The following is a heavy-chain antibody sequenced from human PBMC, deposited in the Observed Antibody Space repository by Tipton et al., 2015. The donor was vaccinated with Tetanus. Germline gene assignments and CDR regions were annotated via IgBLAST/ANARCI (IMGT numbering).Heavy chain of an antibody. Sequence: QLVQSGGEVKKPGESLKISCKGSGYIFNNYWIGWVRQMPGKGLEWMGIIYPGDSDTRYSPSFQGQVTISVDKSISTAYLQWSSRKAWDASMFYCGGADSRDGVCNFAFWGQGALVTVPP. CDR2: IYPGDSDT. J-gene: IGHJ4*02. CDR1: GYIFNNYW. D-gene: IGHD2-8*01. CDR3: GGADSRDGVCNFAF. V-gene: IGHV5-51*01.